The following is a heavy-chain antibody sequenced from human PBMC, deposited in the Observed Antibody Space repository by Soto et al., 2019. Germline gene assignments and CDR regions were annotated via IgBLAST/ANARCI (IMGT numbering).Heavy chain of an antibody. V-gene: IGHV6-1*01. CDR1: GDSVSSTSSA. Sequence: QVQLQQSGPGLVRPSQTLSLTCAISGDSVSSTSSAWNWIRQSPSRGLEWLGRTYYRSQWSSDYAVAVKGRITIDADTSKSLFSLQLSSVTPADTAVYYCIRGWYIADWGQGTLVTVSS. CDR3: IRGWYIAD. D-gene: IGHD6-19*01. CDR2: TYYRSQWSS. J-gene: IGHJ4*02.